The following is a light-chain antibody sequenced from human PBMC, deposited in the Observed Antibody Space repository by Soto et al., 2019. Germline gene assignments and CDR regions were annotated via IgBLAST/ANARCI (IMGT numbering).Light chain of an antibody. CDR2: DAS. CDR3: QRGDT. Sequence: EIVLTQSPATLSLSPGERDTLSCRASQSVSNNLAWYQQKPGQAPRLLIYDASNRATGIPARFSGSGSGTDFTLTISWLEPEDFAVYYCQRGDTFGQGTRLEIK. J-gene: IGKJ5*01. V-gene: IGKV3-11*01. CDR1: QSVSNN.